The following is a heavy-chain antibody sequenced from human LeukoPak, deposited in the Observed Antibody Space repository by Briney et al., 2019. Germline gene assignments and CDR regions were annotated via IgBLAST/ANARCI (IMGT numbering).Heavy chain of an antibody. Sequence: SETLSLTCSVSGGSINNYYWSWIRQPPGKGLEWIGNIYYSGNTNYNPSLKSRVTISVDTSKNQFSLRLSSVTAADTAVYYCARHLDYDSSGYPESFQDWGQGTLVTVSS. CDR2: IYYSGNT. J-gene: IGHJ1*01. V-gene: IGHV4-59*08. D-gene: IGHD3-22*01. CDR3: ARHLDYDSSGYPESFQD. CDR1: GGSINNYY.